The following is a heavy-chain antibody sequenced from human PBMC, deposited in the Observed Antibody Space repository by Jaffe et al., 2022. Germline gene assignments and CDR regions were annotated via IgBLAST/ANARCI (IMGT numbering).Heavy chain of an antibody. V-gene: IGHV4-34*01. D-gene: IGHD2-21*01. CDR1: GGSFSGYY. J-gene: IGHJ3*02. CDR3: ARDFGEPPDI. Sequence: QVQLQQWGAGLLKPSETLSLTCAVYGGSFSGYYWSWIRQPPGKGLEWIGEINHSGSTNYNPSLKSRVTISVDTSKNQFSLKLSSVTAADTAVYYCARDFGEPPDIWGQGTMVTVSS. CDR2: INHSGST.